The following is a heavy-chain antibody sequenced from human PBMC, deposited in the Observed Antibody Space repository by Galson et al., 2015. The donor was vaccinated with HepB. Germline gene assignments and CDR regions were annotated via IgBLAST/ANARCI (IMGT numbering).Heavy chain of an antibody. CDR3: ARSTPSNPAACSPPEY. D-gene: IGHD6-13*01. J-gene: IGHJ1*01. CDR1: GFTFINYA. CDR2: ISYDGRNK. Sequence: SLRLSCAASGFTFINYAMHWVRQAPGKGLEWVAVISYDGRNKYYADSVEGRFTISRDNSKNMVYLQMNSLRGEDTAVYFCARSTPSNPAACSPPEYWGKATLVTVS. V-gene: IGHV3-30-3*01.